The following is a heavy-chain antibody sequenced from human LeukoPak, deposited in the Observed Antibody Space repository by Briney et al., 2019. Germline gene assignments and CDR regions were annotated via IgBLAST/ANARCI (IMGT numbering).Heavy chain of an antibody. CDR2: ISYDGSNK. D-gene: IGHD1-26*01. V-gene: IGHV3-30-3*01. CDR3: AREHYSGSHFDY. CDR1: GFTFSSYA. Sequence: PGGSLRLSCAASGFTFSSYAMHWVRQAPGKGLEWVAVISYDGSNKYYADSVKGRFTISRDNSKNTLYLQMNSLRAEDTAVYYRAREHYSGSHFDYWGQGTLVTVSS. J-gene: IGHJ4*02.